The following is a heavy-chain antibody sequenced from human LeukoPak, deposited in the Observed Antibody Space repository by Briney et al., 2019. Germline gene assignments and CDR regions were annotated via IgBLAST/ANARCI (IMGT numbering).Heavy chain of an antibody. D-gene: IGHD3-22*01. Sequence: ASVKLSCKASGYTFTSYYMHWVRQAPGQGLEWMGIINPSGGSTSYAQKFQGRVTMTRDMSTSTVYMELSSLRSEDTAVYYNASIPYCYDSSGPPGSYWGQGTLVTVSS. V-gene: IGHV1-46*01. CDR1: GYTFTSYY. CDR2: INPSGGST. CDR3: ASIPYCYDSSGPPGSY. J-gene: IGHJ4*02.